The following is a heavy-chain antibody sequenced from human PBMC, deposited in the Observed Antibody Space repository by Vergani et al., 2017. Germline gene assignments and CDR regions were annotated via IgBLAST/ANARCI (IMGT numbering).Heavy chain of an antibody. CDR3: VFGVVIHFDY. CDR2: ISDNGGTT. J-gene: IGHJ4*02. Sequence: EVQMVESGGGLVKPGGSLRLSCVASGFTFSHYSMTWVRQAPGKGLEWVSIISDNGGTTYYADSVKGRFTISRDNSKDTLYLQMNSLRAEDTAVYYCVFGVVIHFDYWGQGTLVTVSS. V-gene: IGHV3-23*04. CDR1: GFTFSHYS. D-gene: IGHD3-3*01.